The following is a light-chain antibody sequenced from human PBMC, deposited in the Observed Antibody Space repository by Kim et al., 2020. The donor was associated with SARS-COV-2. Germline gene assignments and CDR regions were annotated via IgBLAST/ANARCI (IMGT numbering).Light chain of an antibody. CDR3: QQLNSYPWT. CDR2: RAS. J-gene: IGKJ1*01. CDR1: QGIGTY. Sequence: DIQLTHSPPFLSASVGDRVTLTCRASQGIGTYLAWYQQIPGKAPKLLIYRASTLQSGVPSRFSGSGSGTEFTLTISNLQPEDFAIYYCQQLNSYPWTFGQGTKVDIK. V-gene: IGKV1-9*01.